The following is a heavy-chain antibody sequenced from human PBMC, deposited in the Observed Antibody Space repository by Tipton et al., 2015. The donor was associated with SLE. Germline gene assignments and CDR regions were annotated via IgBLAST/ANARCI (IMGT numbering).Heavy chain of an antibody. D-gene: IGHD3-10*01. CDR3: AKEGSAMGFDS. CDR2: IYHSGTT. J-gene: IGHJ4*02. Sequence: LRLSYTVSGDSITSSGLYWGWIRQPPGKGLEWIGIIYHSGTTYYNKDLKSRVTISVDTSKNQFSLRLKSVTAADTALYYCAKEGSAMGFDSWGQGTLVTVSS. CDR1: GDSITSSGLY. V-gene: IGHV4-39*07.